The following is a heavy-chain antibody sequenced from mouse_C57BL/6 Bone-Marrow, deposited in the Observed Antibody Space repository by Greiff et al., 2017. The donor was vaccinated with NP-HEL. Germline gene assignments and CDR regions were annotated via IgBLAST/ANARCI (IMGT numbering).Heavy chain of an antibody. CDR3: ARPSHYYGSRVAY. CDR1: GFTFSSYG. D-gene: IGHD1-1*01. Sequence: EVQLMESGGDLVKPGGSLKLSCAASGFTFSSYGMSWVRQTPDKRLEWVATISSGGSYTYYPDSVKGRFTISRDNAKNTLYLQMSSLKSEDTAMYYCARPSHYYGSRVAYWGQGTLVTVSA. V-gene: IGHV5-6*01. CDR2: ISSGGSYT. J-gene: IGHJ3*01.